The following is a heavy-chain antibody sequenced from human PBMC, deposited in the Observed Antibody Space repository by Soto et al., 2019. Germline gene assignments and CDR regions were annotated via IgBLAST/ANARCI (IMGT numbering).Heavy chain of an antibody. Sequence: SETLSLTCTVSGGSISSGGYYWSWIRQHPGKGLEWIGYIYYSGSTYYNPSLKSRVTISVDTSKNQFSLKLSSVTAADTAVYYCARATGSGGNFDYWGQGTLVTVSS. J-gene: IGHJ4*02. CDR2: IYYSGST. CDR3: ARATGSGGNFDY. D-gene: IGHD1-1*01. CDR1: GGSISSGGYY. V-gene: IGHV4-31*03.